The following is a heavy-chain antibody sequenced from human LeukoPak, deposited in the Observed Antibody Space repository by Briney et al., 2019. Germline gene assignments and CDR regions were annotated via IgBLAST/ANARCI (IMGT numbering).Heavy chain of an antibody. CDR2: ASYGGTT. CDR1: GGSTSSSGYF. Sequence: SETLSLTCTVSGGSTSSSGYFCDWIRQPPGQGLEWIGSASYGGTTYFNPSLKSRITISVDTSKTHFSLNLYSVTAADTAVYYCARDLLNEGNHLDYWGQETLVTVSS. J-gene: IGHJ4*02. V-gene: IGHV4-39*02. D-gene: IGHD4-23*01. CDR3: ARDLLNEGNHLDY.